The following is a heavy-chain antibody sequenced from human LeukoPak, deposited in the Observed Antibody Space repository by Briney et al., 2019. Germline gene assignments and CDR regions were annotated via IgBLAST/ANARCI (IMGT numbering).Heavy chain of an antibody. CDR1: GFTFSSYS. CDR3: ARDRLPEIDY. J-gene: IGHJ4*02. CDR2: ISSSSSTI. V-gene: IGHV3-48*01. D-gene: IGHD1-14*01. Sequence: PGGSLRLACAATGFTFSSYSMNWVRQAPGKGLEWVSYISSSSSTIYYADSVKGRFTISRDNAKNSLYLQMNSLRAKDTAVYYCARDRLPEIDYWGQGTLVTVSS.